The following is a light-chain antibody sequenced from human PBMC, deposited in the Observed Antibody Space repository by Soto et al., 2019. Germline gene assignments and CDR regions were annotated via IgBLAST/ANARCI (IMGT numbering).Light chain of an antibody. J-gene: IGKJ3*01. CDR3: QQFDHLPRA. CDR2: DAS. CDR1: HDISNY. Sequence: DIQMTQSPSSLSASVGGRVTITCQTSHDISNYLNWYQQKQGKAPKLLIYDASNLETGVPSRFRGSGSGTDFTFTISSLQPEDFATYYCQQFDHLPRAFGPGTKVDIE. V-gene: IGKV1-33*01.